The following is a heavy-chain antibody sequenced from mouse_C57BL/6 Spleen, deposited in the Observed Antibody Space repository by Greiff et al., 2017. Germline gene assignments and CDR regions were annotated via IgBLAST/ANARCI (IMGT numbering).Heavy chain of an antibody. J-gene: IGHJ2*01. Sequence: VKLQESGPGLVQPSQSLSITCTVSGFSLTSYGVHWVRQSPGKGLEWLGVIWSGGSTDYNAAFISRLSISKDNSKSQVFFKMNSLQADDTAIYYCSRNEGEGYDVDFDYWGQGTTLTVSS. CDR1: GFSLTSYG. D-gene: IGHD2-2*01. V-gene: IGHV2-2*01. CDR3: SRNEGEGYDVDFDY. CDR2: IWSGGST.